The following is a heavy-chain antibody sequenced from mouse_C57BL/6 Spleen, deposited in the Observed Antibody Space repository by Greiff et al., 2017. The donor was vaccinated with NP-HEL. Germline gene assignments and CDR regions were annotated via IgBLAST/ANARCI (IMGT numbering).Heavy chain of an antibody. CDR3: ARFPPHLLGYFDV. CDR2: IWSGGST. J-gene: IGHJ1*03. Sequence: QVQLQQSGPGLVQPSQSLSITCTVSGFSLTSYGVHWVRQSPGKGLEWLGVIWSGGSTDYNAAFISRLSISKDNSKSQVFFKMNSLQADDTAIYYCARFPPHLLGYFDVWGTGTTVTVSS. V-gene: IGHV2-2*01. D-gene: IGHD1-1*01. CDR1: GFSLTSYG.